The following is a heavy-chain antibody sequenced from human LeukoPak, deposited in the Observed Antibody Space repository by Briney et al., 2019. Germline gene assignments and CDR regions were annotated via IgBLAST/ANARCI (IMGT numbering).Heavy chain of an antibody. D-gene: IGHD4-17*01. J-gene: IGHJ6*02. CDR1: GFTFSNAW. Sequence: PGGSLRLSCAASGFTFSNAWMSWVRQAPGKGLEWVGRIKSKTDGGTTDYAAPVKGRFTISRDDSKNTLYLQMNSLKTEDTAVYYCTTDPMTTVTTYYYYGMDVWGQGPRSPSP. CDR2: IKSKTDGGTT. CDR3: TTDPMTTVTTYYYYGMDV. V-gene: IGHV3-15*01.